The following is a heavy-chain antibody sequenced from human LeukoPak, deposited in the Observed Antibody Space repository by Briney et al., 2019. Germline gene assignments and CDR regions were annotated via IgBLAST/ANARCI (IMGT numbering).Heavy chain of an antibody. V-gene: IGHV3-7*02. CDR1: EFTFSSYW. J-gene: IGHJ4*02. CDR2: IKPDGSER. Sequence: GGSLRLSCAASEFTFSSYWMSWVRQAPGKGLEWVANIKPDGSERKYVDSVKGRFTISRDNAKNSLYLQMNSLRAEDTAVYYCARALGSSSDYWGQGTLVTVSS. D-gene: IGHD1-26*01. CDR3: ARALGSSSDY.